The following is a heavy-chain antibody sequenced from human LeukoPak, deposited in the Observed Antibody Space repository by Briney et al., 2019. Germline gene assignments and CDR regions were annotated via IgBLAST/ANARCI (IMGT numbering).Heavy chain of an antibody. J-gene: IGHJ4*02. CDR1: GFTFSSYS. CDR3: ARDEILNWNYGRYFDY. V-gene: IGHV3-21*01. CDR2: ISSSSSYI. Sequence: GGSLRLSCAASGFTFSSYSMNWVRQAPGKGLEWVSSISSSSSYIYYAGSVKGRFTISRDNAKNSLYLQMNSLRAEDTAVYYCARDEILNWNYGRYFDYWGQGTLVTVSS. D-gene: IGHD1-7*01.